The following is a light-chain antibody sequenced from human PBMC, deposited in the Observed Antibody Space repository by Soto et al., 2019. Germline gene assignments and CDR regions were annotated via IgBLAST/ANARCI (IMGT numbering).Light chain of an antibody. Sequence: DIQMTQSPSSLSTSVGDRVTITCRASQAISIYLAWYQQKPGKVPKLLIYAASTLQSGVPSRFSGSRARTDFTITISSLQPEDVATYYCQKYNSAPPTFGQGTKVEIK. J-gene: IGKJ1*01. CDR3: QKYNSAPPT. CDR1: QAISIY. CDR2: AAS. V-gene: IGKV1-27*01.